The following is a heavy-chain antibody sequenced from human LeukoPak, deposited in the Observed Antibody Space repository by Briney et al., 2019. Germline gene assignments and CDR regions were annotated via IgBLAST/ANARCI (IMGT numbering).Heavy chain of an antibody. CDR1: GYIFTGYY. CDR2: IYPNSGAT. D-gene: IGHD3-10*01. J-gene: IGHJ5*02. Sequence: ASVKVSCKASGYIFTGYYMHWVRQAPGQGLEWMGWIYPNSGATNYAQKFQGRVTMTRDTSISTAYMELSRLRSDDTAVYYCARDVDCYGSGSCRFDPWGQGTLVTVSS. V-gene: IGHV1-2*02. CDR3: ARDVDCYGSGSCRFDP.